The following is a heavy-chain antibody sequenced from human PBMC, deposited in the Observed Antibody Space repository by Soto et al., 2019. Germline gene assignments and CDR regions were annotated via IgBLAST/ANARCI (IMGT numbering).Heavy chain of an antibody. Sequence: QVQLVESGGGVVQPGKSLRLSCEASGFPFTTYGMHWVREGPAKGLEWVAVISYDGSNTYYADSVKGRFTISRDNSKNTLYLQMNSLRPEDTALYYCVGGQYYFDYRGQGTLVTVSS. D-gene: IGHD3-10*01. CDR2: ISYDGSNT. CDR3: VGGQYYFDY. J-gene: IGHJ4*02. V-gene: IGHV3-30*03. CDR1: GFPFTTYG.